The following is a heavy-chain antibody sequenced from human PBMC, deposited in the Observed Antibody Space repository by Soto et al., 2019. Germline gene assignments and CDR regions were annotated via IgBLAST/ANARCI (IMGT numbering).Heavy chain of an antibody. J-gene: IGHJ4*02. V-gene: IGHV4-30-2*01. CDR1: XXSITTVXXX. CDR2: IFHSGIS. D-gene: IGHD6-6*01. CDR3: ARRISARTYYFDY. Sequence: QLQLQESGSGLVKPSQTLSLTCAXXXXSITTVXXXXXXXXXXXXXXLEWIGYIFHSGISYSNPSLKGRVTMSVDGSKNRFSLRLSSVTAADTAVYYCARRISARTYYFDYWGQGTLVTVSS.